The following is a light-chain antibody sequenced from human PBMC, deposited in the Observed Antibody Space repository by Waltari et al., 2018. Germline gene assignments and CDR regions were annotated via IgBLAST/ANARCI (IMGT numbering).Light chain of an antibody. J-gene: IGLJ2*01. Sequence: SYVMTQTPSLSVAPGKTARITCGGNNIGGKSVQWYQQKPGQAPVLVIYYDSDRPSDIPERFSGSNSGNRATLTISRVEAGDEADYYCQVWDSSSDHHVVFGGGTKLTVL. CDR1: NIGGKS. V-gene: IGLV3-21*01. CDR3: QVWDSSSDHHVV. CDR2: YDS.